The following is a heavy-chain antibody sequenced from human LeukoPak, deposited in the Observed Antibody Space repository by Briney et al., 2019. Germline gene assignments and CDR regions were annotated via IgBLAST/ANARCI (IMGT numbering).Heavy chain of an antibody. J-gene: IGHJ4*02. V-gene: IGHV4-61*01. Sequence: KTSETLSLTCTVSGGSVSSGSYYWSWIRQPPGKGLEWIGYIYYSGSTNYNPSLKSQVTISVDTSKNQFSLKLSSVTAADTAVYYCARSSYYDSSGCFDYWGQGTLVTVSS. D-gene: IGHD3-22*01. CDR2: IYYSGST. CDR1: GGSVSSGSYY. CDR3: ARSSYYDSSGCFDY.